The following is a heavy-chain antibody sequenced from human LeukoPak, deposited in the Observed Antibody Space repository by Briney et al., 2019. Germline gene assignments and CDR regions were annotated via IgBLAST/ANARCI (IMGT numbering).Heavy chain of an antibody. J-gene: IGHJ4*02. CDR2: INSDGSGT. V-gene: IGHV3-74*01. D-gene: IGHD6-19*01. Sequence: PGVSLRLSWAASVCSVSGNWMHWVRKAPWKGLVWVSRINSDGSGTNYADSVRGRFTISRDNAKNTVYLQVNSLRVEDTAVYYCARGSGAYGDFDYWGQGTLVTVSS. CDR1: VCSVSGNW. CDR3: ARGSGAYGDFDY.